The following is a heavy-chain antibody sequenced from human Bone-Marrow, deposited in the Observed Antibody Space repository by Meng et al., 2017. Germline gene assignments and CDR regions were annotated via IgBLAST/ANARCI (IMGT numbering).Heavy chain of an antibody. J-gene: IGHJ3*02. CDR3: ARARCSSICYGYAFDI. D-gene: IGHD2-2*01. Sequence: SETLSLTCTVSGDSITSGGYYWSWIRQHPVKGLEWIGYIHGGGSTYDNPSLRSRITISVDPSKNQFSLRLGSVTAADTAVYYCARARCSSICYGYAFDIWGHGTMVTVSS. CDR2: IHGGGST. CDR1: GDSITSGGYY. V-gene: IGHV4-31*03.